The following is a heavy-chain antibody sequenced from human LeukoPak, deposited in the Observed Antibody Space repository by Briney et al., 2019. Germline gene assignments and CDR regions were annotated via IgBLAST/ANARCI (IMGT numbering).Heavy chain of an antibody. V-gene: IGHV4-59*01. CDR1: GGSISSYY. J-gene: IGHJ2*01. CDR3: ARVYYSSSYDYWYFDL. CDR2: IFYSGST. Sequence: DPSETLSLTCTVSGGSISSYYWSWIRQPAGEGLEWIGYIFYSGSTNYNPSLKSRVTISVDTSKNQFSLKLSSVTAADTAVYYCARVYYSSSYDYWYFDLWGRGTLVTVSS. D-gene: IGHD6-13*01.